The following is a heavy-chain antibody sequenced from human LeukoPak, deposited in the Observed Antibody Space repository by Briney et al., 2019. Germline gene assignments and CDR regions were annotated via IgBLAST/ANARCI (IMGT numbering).Heavy chain of an antibody. D-gene: IGHD3-3*01. J-gene: IGHJ6*03. CDR2: IKQDGSEK. Sequence: GGSLRLSCAASGFTFSSYWMSWVRQAPGKGLEWVANIKQDGSEKYYVDSVKGRFTISRDNAKNSLYLQMNSLRAEDTAVYYCATLPPYDFWSGYSNYYYYYMDVWGKGTTVTVSS. CDR1: GFTFSSYW. CDR3: ATLPPYDFWSGYSNYYYYYMDV. V-gene: IGHV3-7*01.